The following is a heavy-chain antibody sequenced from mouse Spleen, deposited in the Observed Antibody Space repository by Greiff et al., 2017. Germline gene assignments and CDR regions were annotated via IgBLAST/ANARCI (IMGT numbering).Heavy chain of an antibody. CDR3: ARENYRGAMDY. CDR2: ISYDGSN. V-gene: IGHV3-6*01. CDR1: GYSITSGYY. D-gene: IGHD2-14*01. J-gene: IGHJ4*01. Sequence: EVQLQQSGPGLVKPSQSLSLTCSVTGYSITSGYYWKWIRQFPGNKLEWMGYISYDGSNNYNPSLKNRISITRDTSKNQFFLKLNSVTTEDTATYYCARENYRGAMDYWGQGTSVTVSS.